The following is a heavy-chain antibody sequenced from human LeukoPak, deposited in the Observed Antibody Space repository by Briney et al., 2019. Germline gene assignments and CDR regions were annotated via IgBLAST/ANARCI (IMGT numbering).Heavy chain of an antibody. D-gene: IGHD6-6*01. CDR1: GFTFSSYA. CDR2: ISYDGSNK. V-gene: IGHV3-30*01. CDR3: ARGTYSSSSEDYFDY. Sequence: GRSLRLSCAASGFTFSSYAMHWVRQAPGKGLEWVAAISYDGSNKYYADSVKGRFTISRDNSKNTLYLQMNSLRAEDTAVYYCARGTYSSSSEDYFDYWGQGTLVTVSS. J-gene: IGHJ4*02.